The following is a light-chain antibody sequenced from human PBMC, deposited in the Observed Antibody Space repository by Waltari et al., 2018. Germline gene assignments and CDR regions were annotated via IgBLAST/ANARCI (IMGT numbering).Light chain of an antibody. J-gene: IGLJ1*01. CDR3: GSYTSSSTFV. CDR1: SSDVGSHHR. CDR2: DVS. Sequence: QSALTQPPSLSGSPGPSVTISCTGTSSDVGSHHRVSWYKQPPGTAPKLMIYDVSNRPSGVPDRFSGSRSGNTASLTISGLQAEDEADYYCGSYTSSSTFVFGTGTKVTVL. V-gene: IGLV2-18*02.